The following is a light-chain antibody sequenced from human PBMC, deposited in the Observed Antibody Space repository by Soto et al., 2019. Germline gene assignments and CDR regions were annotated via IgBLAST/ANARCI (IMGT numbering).Light chain of an antibody. CDR2: EVS. J-gene: IGLJ1*01. CDR3: SSYKSRSTLV. CDR1: SSDVGGYNY. Sequence: QSVLTQPASVSGSPGQSITISCTGTSSDVGGYNYVSWYQQHPGKAPKLMIYEVSNRPSGVSNRFSGSKSGNTASLTISGLQPEQQADYYCSSYKSRSTLVFGTGTKVTVL. V-gene: IGLV2-14*01.